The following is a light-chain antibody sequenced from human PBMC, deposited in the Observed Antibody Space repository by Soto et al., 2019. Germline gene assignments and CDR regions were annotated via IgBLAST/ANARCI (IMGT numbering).Light chain of an antibody. Sequence: QSVLTQPPSASGTPGQRVTISCSGSRSNIGSNTVNWYQQVRGTAPKVLIYSNNQRPSGVADRFSGSKSGSSGSLAIRGLQSEDEAEYYCAAWDDSLNGGVFGGGTKLTVL. CDR2: SNN. CDR1: RSNIGSNT. J-gene: IGLJ3*02. CDR3: AAWDDSLNGGV. V-gene: IGLV1-44*01.